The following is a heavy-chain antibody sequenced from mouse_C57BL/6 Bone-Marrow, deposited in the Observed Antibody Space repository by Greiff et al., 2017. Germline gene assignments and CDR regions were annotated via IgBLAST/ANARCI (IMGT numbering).Heavy chain of an antibody. D-gene: IGHD2-1*01. V-gene: IGHV1-64*01. CDR1: GYTFTSYW. CDR3: AIYYGNLGWFAY. CDR2: IHPNSGST. Sequence: QVQLQQSGAELVKPGASVKLSCKASGYTFTSYWMHWVKQRPGQGLEWIGMIHPNSGSTNYNEKFKSKATLTVDKSSSTAYMQLSSLTSEDSAVYYCAIYYGNLGWFAYWGQGTLVTVSA. J-gene: IGHJ3*01.